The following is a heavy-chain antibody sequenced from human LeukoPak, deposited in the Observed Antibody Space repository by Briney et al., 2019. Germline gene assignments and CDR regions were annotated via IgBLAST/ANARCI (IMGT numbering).Heavy chain of an antibody. CDR1: GYTFTSYG. CDR2: ISAYNGNT. CDR3: ARDKEDIVVVGAAGAFDI. Sequence: ASVKVSCKASGYTFTSYGISWVRQAPGQGLEWMGWISAYNGNTNYAQKLQGRVTMTTDTSTSTAYMELGSLRSDDTAVYYCARDKEDIVVVGAAGAFDIWGQGTMVTVSS. D-gene: IGHD2-15*01. J-gene: IGHJ3*02. V-gene: IGHV1-18*01.